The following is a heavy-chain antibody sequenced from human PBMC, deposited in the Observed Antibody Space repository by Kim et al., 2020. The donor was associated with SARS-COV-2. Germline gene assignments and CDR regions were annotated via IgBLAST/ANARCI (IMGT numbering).Heavy chain of an antibody. V-gene: IGHV6-1*01. Sequence: YALSVQGRITINPDTSKNQFSLQLNSVTPEDTAVYYCARDRQRAGTGVDYWGQGTLVTVSS. J-gene: IGHJ4*02. CDR3: ARDRQRAGTGVDY. D-gene: IGHD6-19*01.